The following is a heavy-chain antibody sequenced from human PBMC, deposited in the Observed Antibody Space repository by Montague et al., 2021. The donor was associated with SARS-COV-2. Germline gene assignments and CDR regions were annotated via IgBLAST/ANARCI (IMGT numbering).Heavy chain of an antibody. CDR3: AIEEGAMVYYFGMDV. D-gene: IGHD5-18*01. CDR2: NYYSGST. V-gene: IGHV4-39*01. CDR1: GGSISSSSYY. J-gene: IGHJ6*02. Sequence: ETLSLTCTVSGGSISSSSYYWGWIRPPPGKGLEWVGSNYYSGSTYYNLSLKSRVTISVATSKNQFSLKLGTVTAADTDVYYCAIEEGAMVYYFGMDVWGQGTTVTVSS.